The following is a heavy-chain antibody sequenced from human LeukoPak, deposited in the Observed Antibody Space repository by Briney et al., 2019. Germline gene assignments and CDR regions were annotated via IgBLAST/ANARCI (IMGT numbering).Heavy chain of an antibody. CDR1: GYTFTGYY. CDR3: ARDRYCSGGSCYFSYGMDV. Sequence: ASVKVSCKASGYTFTGYYMHWVRQAPGQGLEWMGWINPNSGGTNYAQKFPGRVTMTRDTSISTAYMELSRLRSDDTAVYYCARDRYCSGGSCYFSYGMDVWGQGTTVTVSS. CDR2: INPNSGGT. V-gene: IGHV1-2*02. J-gene: IGHJ6*02. D-gene: IGHD2-15*01.